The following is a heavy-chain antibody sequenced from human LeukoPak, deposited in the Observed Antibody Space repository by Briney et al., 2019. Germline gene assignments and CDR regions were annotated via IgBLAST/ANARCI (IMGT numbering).Heavy chain of an antibody. J-gene: IGHJ6*02. Sequence: PGGSLRLSCAASGIYDMTWVRQAPGKGLEWVANIEPDGNRKYYVDSVQGRFSISRDNTKNSLFLQMHSLRAEDTAVYYCYSTGWYEYYYTGMDVWGQGTTVTVSS. D-gene: IGHD6-19*01. V-gene: IGHV3-7*01. CDR2: IEPDGNRK. CDR3: YSTGWYEYYYTGMDV. CDR1: GIYD.